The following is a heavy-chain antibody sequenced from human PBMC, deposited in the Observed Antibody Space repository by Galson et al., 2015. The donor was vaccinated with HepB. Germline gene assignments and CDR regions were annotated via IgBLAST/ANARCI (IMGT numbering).Heavy chain of an antibody. V-gene: IGHV3-53*01. CDR3: VGTTSKDY. CDR2: MYSGGST. D-gene: IGHD7-27*01. J-gene: IGHJ4*02. CDR1: GFTVSNNY. Sequence: SLRLSCAASGFTVSNNYMSWVRQAPGKGLEWVSVMYSGGSTYYADSAKGRFTISRENSKNTLYLQMNSLRAEDTAVYYCVGTTSKDYWGQGTLVTVSS.